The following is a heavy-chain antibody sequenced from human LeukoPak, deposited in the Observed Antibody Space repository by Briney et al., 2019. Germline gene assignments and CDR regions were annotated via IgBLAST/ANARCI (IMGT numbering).Heavy chain of an antibody. V-gene: IGHV3-21*01. CDR2: ISSGTGSYI. J-gene: IGHJ4*02. D-gene: IGHD2-21*02. CDR1: GFSFSSYS. CDR3: ARGVTAGDY. Sequence: PGGSLRLSCVVSGFSFSSYSMNWVRQAPGKGLEWVSTISSGTGSYIYYADSVKGRFTISRDNAKNSLYLQMNNLRAEDTALYYCARGVTAGDYWGQGTLVTVSS.